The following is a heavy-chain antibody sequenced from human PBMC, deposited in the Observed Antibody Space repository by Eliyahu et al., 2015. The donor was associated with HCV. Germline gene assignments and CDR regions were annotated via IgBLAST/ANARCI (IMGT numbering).Heavy chain of an antibody. CDR1: GSIFSTYA. D-gene: IGHD3-22*01. CDR2: IIPIFGTA. Sequence: SGSIFSTYAISWVRQAPGQGLEWMGGIIPIFGTANYAQKFQGRVTITADESTSTAYMELSSLRSEDTAVYYCARYSGDSSGYYYGTLGYWGQGTLVTVSS. V-gene: IGHV1-69*01. CDR3: ARYSGDSSGYYYGTLGY. J-gene: IGHJ4*02.